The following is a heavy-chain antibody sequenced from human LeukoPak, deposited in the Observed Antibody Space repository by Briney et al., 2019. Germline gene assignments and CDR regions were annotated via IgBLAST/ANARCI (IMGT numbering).Heavy chain of an antibody. CDR1: GGSISSGSYY. D-gene: IGHD2-15*01. CDR2: VYTSGST. V-gene: IGHV4-61*02. J-gene: IGHJ5*02. Sequence: SETLSLTCTVSGGSISSGSYYWSWLRQPAGKGLEWIGRVYTSGSTNYNPSLKSRVTMSLDTSKSQFSLRLSSVTAADTTVYYCARAQTCGGSCNWFDPWGQGTLVTVPS. CDR3: ARAQTCGGSCNWFDP.